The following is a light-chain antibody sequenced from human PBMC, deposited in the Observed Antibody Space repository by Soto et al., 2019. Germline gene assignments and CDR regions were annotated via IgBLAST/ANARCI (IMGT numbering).Light chain of an antibody. CDR1: DLVTKS. CDR2: DDA. J-gene: IGLJ3*02. Sequence: VLTQPPSVSVAPGQTATITCGGDDLVTKSVHWYQQKPGQAPVLVVHDDADRPSGIPERFSGSKSGDTATLTISRAEAGDEADYHCQVWESRGDGRVFGGGTKLPVL. V-gene: IGLV3-21*02. CDR3: QVWESRGDGRV.